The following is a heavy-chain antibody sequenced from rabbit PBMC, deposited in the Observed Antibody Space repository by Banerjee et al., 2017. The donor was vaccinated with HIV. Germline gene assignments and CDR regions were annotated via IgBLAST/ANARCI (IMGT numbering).Heavy chain of an antibody. D-gene: IGHD4-1*01. V-gene: IGHV1S47*01. CDR2: IYPDYGST. CDR1: GIDFSSYG. Sequence: QEQLVESGGGLVTLGGSLKLSCKASGIDFSSYGISWVRQAPGKGLEWIAYIYPDYGSTDYASWVNGRFTISLDNAQNTVFLQMTSLTAADTATYFCARISSSGWGYYFNLWGPGTLVTVS. CDR3: ARISSSGWGYYFNL. J-gene: IGHJ4*01.